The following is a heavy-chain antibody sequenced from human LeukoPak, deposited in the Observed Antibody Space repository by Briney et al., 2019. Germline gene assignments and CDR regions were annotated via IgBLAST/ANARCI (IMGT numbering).Heavy chain of an antibody. CDR1: GGSVSNYY. V-gene: IGHV4-59*08. CDR3: ARHFAYSSSSYFDY. D-gene: IGHD6-6*01. CDR2: VYYTGST. Sequence: SETLSLTCSVSGGSVSNYYWSWIRQPPGKGLQWVGYVYYTGSTNYNPSLKSRVTMFEDKSKNQFSLRLYSVSVADTAVYYCARHFAYSSSSYFDYWGQGSLVTVSS. J-gene: IGHJ4*02.